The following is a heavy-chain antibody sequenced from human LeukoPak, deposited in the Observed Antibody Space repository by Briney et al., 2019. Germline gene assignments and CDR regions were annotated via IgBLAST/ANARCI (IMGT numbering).Heavy chain of an antibody. CDR2: ISSSSSYI. CDR3: AREDGWEPRSFDY. CDR1: GFTFSSYS. J-gene: IGHJ4*02. D-gene: IGHD1-26*01. Sequence: PGGSLRLSCAASGFTFSSYSMNWVRQAPGKGLEWVSSISSSSSYIYYADSVKGRFTISRDNAKNSLYLQMNSLRAEDTAVYYCAREDGWEPRSFDYWGQGTLVTVSS. V-gene: IGHV3-21*01.